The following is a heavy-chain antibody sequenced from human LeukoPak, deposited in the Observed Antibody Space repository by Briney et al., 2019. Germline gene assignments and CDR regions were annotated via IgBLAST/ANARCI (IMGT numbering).Heavy chain of an antibody. V-gene: IGHV3-23*01. D-gene: IGHD5-18*01. CDR3: AKDRHAVTPYFDY. CDR2: ISGSGGST. J-gene: IGHJ4*02. CDR1: GFTFSNYA. Sequence: PGGSLRLSCAASGFTFSNYAMSWVRQAPGKGLEWVSAISGSGGSTYYADSVEGRFTISRDNSKNTLYLQMNSLRAEDTAVYYCAKDRHAVTPYFDYWGQGTLVTVSS.